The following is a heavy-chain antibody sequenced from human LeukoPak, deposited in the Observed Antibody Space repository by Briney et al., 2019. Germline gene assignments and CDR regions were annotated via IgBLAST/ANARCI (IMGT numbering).Heavy chain of an antibody. V-gene: IGHV1-69*13. CDR1: GGTFSSYA. Sequence: SVKVSCKASGGTFSSYAISWVRQAPGQGLEWMGGIIPIFGTANYAQKFQGRVTITADESTSTAYMELSSLRSEDTAVYYCASSLVGTGYYYYGMDVWGQGTTVTVSS. D-gene: IGHD1-14*01. J-gene: IGHJ6*02. CDR2: IIPIFGTA. CDR3: ASSLVGTGYYYYGMDV.